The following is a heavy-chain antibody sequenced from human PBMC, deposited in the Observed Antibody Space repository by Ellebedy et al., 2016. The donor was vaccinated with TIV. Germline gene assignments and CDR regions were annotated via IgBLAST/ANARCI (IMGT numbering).Heavy chain of an antibody. CDR2: IKSKGDGETT. V-gene: IGHV3-15*07. CDR1: GFTFNSYS. Sequence: GESLKISCAASGFTFNSYSMNWVRQAPGKGLEGVGRIKSKGDGETTEYAAPVKGRFTISRDDSQNTLYLQMNSLKTEDTAVYYCTTTMYYYDSGGYPTGDVLDIWGQGTIVTVSS. CDR3: TTTMYYYDSGGYPTGDVLDI. J-gene: IGHJ3*02. D-gene: IGHD3-22*01.